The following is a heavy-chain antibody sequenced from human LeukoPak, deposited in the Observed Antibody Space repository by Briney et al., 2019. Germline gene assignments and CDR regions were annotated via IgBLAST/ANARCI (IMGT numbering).Heavy chain of an antibody. CDR1: GFTFSSYA. CDR3: ARAFPLTVVTVNAFDI. Sequence: GGSLRLSCAASGFTFSSYAMSWVRQAPGKGLEWVSAISGSGGSTYYADSVKGRFTISRDNSKNTLYLQMNSLRAEDTAVYYCARAFPLTVVTVNAFDIWGQGTMVTVSS. V-gene: IGHV3-23*01. J-gene: IGHJ3*02. CDR2: ISGSGGST. D-gene: IGHD4-23*01.